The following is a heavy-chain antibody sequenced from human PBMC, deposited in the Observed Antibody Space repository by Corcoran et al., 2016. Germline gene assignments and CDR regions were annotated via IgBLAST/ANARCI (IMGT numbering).Heavy chain of an antibody. CDR3: AREIAVAGVSYYYYGMDV. J-gene: IGHJ6*02. V-gene: IGHV1-18*01. D-gene: IGHD6-19*01. CDR2: ISAYNGNT. Sequence: QVQLVQSGAEVKKPGASVKVSCKASGYTFTSYGISWVRQAPGQGLEWMGWISAYNGNTNYAQKLQGRVTMTTDTSTSTAYMEMRSLRSDDTAVYYCAREIAVAGVSYYYYGMDVWGQGTTVTVSS. CDR1: GYTFTSYG.